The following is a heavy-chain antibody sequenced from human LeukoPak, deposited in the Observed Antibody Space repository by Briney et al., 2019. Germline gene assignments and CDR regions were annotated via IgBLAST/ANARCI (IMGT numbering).Heavy chain of an antibody. D-gene: IGHD1-14*01. CDR2: INHSGST. J-gene: IGHJ4*02. V-gene: IGHV4-34*01. CDR1: GGSFSGYY. Sequence: SETLSLTCAVYGGSFSGYYWSWIRQPPGKGLEWIGEINHSGSTNYNPSLKSRVTISVDTSKNQFSLKPSSVTAADTAVYYCARSSEPPLLDYWGQGTLVTVSS. CDR3: ARSSEPPLLDY.